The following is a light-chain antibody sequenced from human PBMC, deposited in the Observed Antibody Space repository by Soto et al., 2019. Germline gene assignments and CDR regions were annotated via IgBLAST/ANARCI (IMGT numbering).Light chain of an antibody. CDR2: GNT. CDR3: QSYDNTLSAHYV. Sequence: QSVLTQPPSVSGAPGQRVTISCTGSSSNIGAGYDVHWYQQRPGTAPKLLIFGNTNRPSGVPDRFSGSKSGTSASLAITGLQAEDEGDYYCQSYDNTLSAHYVFGTGTKLTVL. J-gene: IGLJ1*01. V-gene: IGLV1-40*01. CDR1: SSNIGAGYD.